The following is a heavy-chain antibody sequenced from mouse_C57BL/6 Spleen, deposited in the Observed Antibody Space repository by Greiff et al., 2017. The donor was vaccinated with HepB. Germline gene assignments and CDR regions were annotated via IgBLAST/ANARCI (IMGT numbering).Heavy chain of an antibody. D-gene: IGHD2-1*01. CDR2: IDPSDSET. Sequence: VQLQQPEAELVRPGSSVKLSCKASGYTFTSYWMHWVKQRPIQGLEWIGNIDPSDSETHYNQKFKDKATLTVDKSSSTAYMQLSSLTSEDSAVYYCARIDYGNVFAYWGQGTLVTVSA. V-gene: IGHV1-52*01. CDR1: GYTFTSYW. CDR3: ARIDYGNVFAY. J-gene: IGHJ3*01.